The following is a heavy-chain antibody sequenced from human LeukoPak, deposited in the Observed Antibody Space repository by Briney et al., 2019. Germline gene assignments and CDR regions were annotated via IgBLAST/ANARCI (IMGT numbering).Heavy chain of an antibody. D-gene: IGHD3-3*01. CDR3: ARSVLRFLEGSWYYGMDV. J-gene: IGHJ6*02. CDR2: IIPIFGTA. Sequence: SVKVSCKASGGTFSSYAISWVRQAPGQGLEWMEGIIPIFGTANYAQKFQGRVTITADESTSTAYMELSSLRSEDTAVYYCARSVLRFLEGSWYYGMDVWGQGTTVTVSS. V-gene: IGHV1-69*13. CDR1: GGTFSSYA.